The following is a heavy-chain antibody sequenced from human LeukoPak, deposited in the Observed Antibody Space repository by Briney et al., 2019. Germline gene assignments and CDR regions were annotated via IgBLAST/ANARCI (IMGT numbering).Heavy chain of an antibody. Sequence: PSETLSLTCTVSGGSISSYYWSWIRQPPGKGLEWIGYIYYSGSTNYNPSLKSRVTISVDTSKNQFSLKLSPVTAADTAVYYCASYYYDSSGYSGIDYWGQGTLVTVSS. V-gene: IGHV4-59*01. J-gene: IGHJ4*02. CDR2: IYYSGST. D-gene: IGHD3-22*01. CDR3: ASYYYDSSGYSGIDY. CDR1: GGSISSYY.